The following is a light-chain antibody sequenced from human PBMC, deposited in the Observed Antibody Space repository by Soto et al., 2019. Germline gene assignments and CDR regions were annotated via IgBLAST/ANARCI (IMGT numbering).Light chain of an antibody. CDR2: LNSDGSH. J-gene: IGLJ3*02. Sequence: QSVLTQSPSASASLGASVKLTCTLSSGHSSYAIAWHQQQPEKGPRYLMKLNSDGSHSKGDGLPDRFSGSSSGAERYLTISSLQSEDEADYYCQTWGTGIHWVFGGGTKVTVL. V-gene: IGLV4-69*01. CDR1: SGHSSYA. CDR3: QTWGTGIHWV.